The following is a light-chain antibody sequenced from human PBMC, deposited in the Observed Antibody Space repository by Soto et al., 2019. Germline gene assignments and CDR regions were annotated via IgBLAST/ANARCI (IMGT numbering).Light chain of an antibody. V-gene: IGKV3-20*01. J-gene: IGKJ1*01. CDR3: QQYGRSPLT. CDR2: GAS. CDR1: QSVTSSY. Sequence: EIVLTQSPGTLSLSPGERATLSCRASQSVTSSYLAWYQQKSGQAPRLLIYGASSRATGIPDRFSGSGSGTDFTLTISRLEPEDFAMYYCQQYGRSPLTFGQGTKVDIK.